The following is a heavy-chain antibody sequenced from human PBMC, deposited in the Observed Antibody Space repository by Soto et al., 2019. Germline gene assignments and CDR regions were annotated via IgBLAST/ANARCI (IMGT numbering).Heavy chain of an antibody. CDR3: ARDPGYGDYEIDY. D-gene: IGHD4-17*01. Sequence: GASVKVSCKSSGYPFTHYGITWVRQAPGQGLEWMGWISPFNGNTNYGQTLQGRVTLTTDTSTSTVYMELRSLRSDDTAVYYCARDPGYGDYEIDYWGQGTLVTVSS. CDR2: ISPFNGNT. J-gene: IGHJ4*02. CDR1: GYPFTHYG. V-gene: IGHV1-18*01.